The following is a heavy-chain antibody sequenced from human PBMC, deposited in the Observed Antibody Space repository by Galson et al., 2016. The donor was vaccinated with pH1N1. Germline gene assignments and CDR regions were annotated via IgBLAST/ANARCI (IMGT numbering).Heavy chain of an antibody. Sequence: SLRLSCAASGITVSNNYMSWVRQAPGKGLEWVSLIYSRGNTYYADSVKGRFTISRDSSKNTVYLQMNSLRDEDTALYYCARAIGSRSAYWGQGTLVTVSS. CDR1: GITVSNNY. CDR3: ARAIGSRSAY. V-gene: IGHV3-53*01. J-gene: IGHJ4*02. CDR2: IYSRGNT. D-gene: IGHD3-16*02.